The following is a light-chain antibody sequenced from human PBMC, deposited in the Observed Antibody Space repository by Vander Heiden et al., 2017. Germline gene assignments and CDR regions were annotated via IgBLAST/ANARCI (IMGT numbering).Light chain of an antibody. Sequence: DIQLTQSPSFLSASVGDRVTITCRASQDISNKLAWYQQKPGKAPKVLLYDASTLQSGVPARFSGSGSGTEFALTINSLQPEDFASYSCQQFKSYPLTFGPVTKVDIK. CDR2: DAS. CDR3: QQFKSYPLT. CDR1: QDISNK. J-gene: IGKJ3*01. V-gene: IGKV1-9*01.